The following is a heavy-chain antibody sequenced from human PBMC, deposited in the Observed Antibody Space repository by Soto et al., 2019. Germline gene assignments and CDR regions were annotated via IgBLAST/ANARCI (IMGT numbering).Heavy chain of an antibody. D-gene: IGHD2-21*02. J-gene: IGHJ4*02. CDR1: GFTFSTYA. CDR2: ISNDGNNK. CDR3: ARAKLAYCGGDCYHAHFNY. Sequence: QVQLVESGGGVVQPGRSLRLSCAASGFTFSTYAMHWVRQAPGKGLEWVSVISNDGNNKYYADSVKGRFTISRDNSKNTLYLQMNSLRTEDTAVYYCARAKLAYCGGDCYHAHFNYLGQGTLVTVSS. V-gene: IGHV3-30-3*01.